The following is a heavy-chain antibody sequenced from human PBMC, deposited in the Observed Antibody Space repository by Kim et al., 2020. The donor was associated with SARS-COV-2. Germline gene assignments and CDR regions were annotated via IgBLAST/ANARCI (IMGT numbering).Heavy chain of an antibody. CDR3: AKDAVGATIDYYGMDV. Sequence: SVKGRFTISRGNAKNSLYMQMNSLRAEDTALYYCAKDAVGATIDYYGMDVWGQGTTVTVSS. D-gene: IGHD1-26*01. J-gene: IGHJ6*02. V-gene: IGHV3-9*01.